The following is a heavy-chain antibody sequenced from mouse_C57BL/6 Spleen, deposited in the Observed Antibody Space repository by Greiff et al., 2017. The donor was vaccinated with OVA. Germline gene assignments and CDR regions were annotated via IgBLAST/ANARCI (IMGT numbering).Heavy chain of an antibody. J-gene: IGHJ2*01. V-gene: IGHV1-82*01. CDR2: IYPGDGDT. Sequence: VQLQQSGPELVKPGASVKISCKASGYAFSSSWMNWVKQRPGKGLEWIGRIYPGDGDTNYNGKFKGKATLTADKSSSTAYMQLSSLTSEDSAVYFCARWDRGTYFDYWGQGTTLTVSS. D-gene: IGHD2-14*01. CDR3: ARWDRGTYFDY. CDR1: GYAFSSSW.